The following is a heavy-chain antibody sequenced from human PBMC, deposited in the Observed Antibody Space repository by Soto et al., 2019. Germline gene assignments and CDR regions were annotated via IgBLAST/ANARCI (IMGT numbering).Heavy chain of an antibody. CDR1: GGSISSYY. CDR2: IYYSGST. CDR3: ARGLWDFWTSYAFDI. V-gene: IGHV4-59*01. D-gene: IGHD3-3*01. Sequence: SETLSLTCTVSGGSISSYYWSWIRQPPGKGLEWIGYIYYSGSTNYNPSLKSRVTISVDTSKNQFSLKLSSVTAADTAVYYCARGLWDFWTSYAFDIWVQGTMVTVSS. J-gene: IGHJ3*02.